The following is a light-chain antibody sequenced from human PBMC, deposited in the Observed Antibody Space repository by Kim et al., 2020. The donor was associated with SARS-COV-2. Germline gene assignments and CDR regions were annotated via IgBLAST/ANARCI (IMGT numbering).Light chain of an antibody. Sequence: DIQMTQSPSTLSASVGDRVTIACRTSQSISNSLAWYQQKPGKAPKLLIYKASSLECGVPSRFSGSGSGTEFTLTISSLQPDDFATYYCQQYNSYPWTFGQGTKVDIK. J-gene: IGKJ1*01. CDR1: QSISNS. CDR2: KAS. CDR3: QQYNSYPWT. V-gene: IGKV1-5*03.